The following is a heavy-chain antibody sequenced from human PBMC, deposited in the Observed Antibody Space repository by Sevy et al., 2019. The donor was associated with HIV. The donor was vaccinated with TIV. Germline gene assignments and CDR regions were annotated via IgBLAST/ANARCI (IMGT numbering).Heavy chain of an antibody. CDR3: ARAGIVIVPAAVAVTGYFDY. CDR2: IWYDGSNK. J-gene: IGHJ4*02. V-gene: IGHV3-33*01. D-gene: IGHD2-2*01. CDR1: GFSFSNYG. Sequence: GGSLRLSCAASGFSFSNYGMHWVRQAPGKGLEWVAVIWYDGSNKYYADSVKGRFTISRDNSKNTLYLQMHSLRAEDTAVYYCARAGIVIVPAAVAVTGYFDYWGQGTLVTVSS.